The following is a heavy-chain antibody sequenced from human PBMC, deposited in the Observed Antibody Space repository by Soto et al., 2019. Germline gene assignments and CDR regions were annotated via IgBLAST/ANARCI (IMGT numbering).Heavy chain of an antibody. CDR2: IYPGDSDT. CDR1: GYTFTDYW. Sequence: GESLKISCKGSGYTFTDYWIGWVRQLPGKGLEWMGIIYPGDSDTRYSPSFQGHVTITVDKSTSTAYLQWNTLKASDTAMYYCASSPLGYYDFWSGYLTQSPAYYYGMDVWGQGTTVTVSS. V-gene: IGHV5-51*01. J-gene: IGHJ6*02. CDR3: ASSPLGYYDFWSGYLTQSPAYYYGMDV. D-gene: IGHD3-3*01.